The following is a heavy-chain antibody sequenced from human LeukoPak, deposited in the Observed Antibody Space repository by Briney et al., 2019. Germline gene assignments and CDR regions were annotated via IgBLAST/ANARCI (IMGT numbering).Heavy chain of an antibody. V-gene: IGHV3-43D*03. Sequence: GGSLRLSCTVSGFTVSSNSMSWVRQAPGKGLEWVSLISWDGGSTYYADSVKGRFTISRDNSKNSLYLQMNSLRAEDTALYYCAKEGVGAKVGAFDIWGQGTMVTVSS. D-gene: IGHD1-26*01. CDR2: ISWDGGST. CDR1: GFTVSSNS. J-gene: IGHJ3*02. CDR3: AKEGVGAKVGAFDI.